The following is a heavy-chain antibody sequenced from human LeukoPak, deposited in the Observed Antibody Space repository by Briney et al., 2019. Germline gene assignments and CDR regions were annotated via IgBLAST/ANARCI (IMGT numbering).Heavy chain of an antibody. Sequence: SETLSLTCTVSGGSISSSSYYWSWIRQPPGKGLEWIGYIYYSGSTNYNPSLKSRVTISVDTSKNQFSLKLSSVTAADTAVYYCAREVGYSNYFDYWGQGTLVTVSS. J-gene: IGHJ4*02. CDR3: AREVGYSNYFDY. CDR2: IYYSGST. D-gene: IGHD2-15*01. V-gene: IGHV4-61*01. CDR1: GGSISSSSYY.